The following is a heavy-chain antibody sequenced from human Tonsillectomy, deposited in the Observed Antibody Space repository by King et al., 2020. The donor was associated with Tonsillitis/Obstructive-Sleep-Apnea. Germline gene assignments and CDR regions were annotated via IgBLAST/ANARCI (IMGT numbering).Heavy chain of an antibody. V-gene: IGHV3-9*01. Sequence: VQLVESGGGLVQPGGSLRLSCAASGFTFDDYAMYWVRQAPGKGLEWVSGISWNSGTIYYGDSVKGRFTISRDNARDSLYLQMNSLIAEETALYYCAKDLIIATSGTPGDAFDIWGQGTMVTVSS. CDR3: AKDLIIATSGTPGDAFDI. D-gene: IGHD6-13*01. CDR1: GFTFDDYA. J-gene: IGHJ3*02. CDR2: ISWNSGTI.